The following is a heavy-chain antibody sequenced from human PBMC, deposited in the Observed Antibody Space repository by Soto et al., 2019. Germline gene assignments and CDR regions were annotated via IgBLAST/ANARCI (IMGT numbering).Heavy chain of an antibody. CDR2: IKSKTDGGTT. J-gene: IGHJ6*02. CDR1: GFTFSNAW. V-gene: IGHV3-15*07. CDR3: TTDSIAAAETQYYYYYYGMDV. Sequence: EVQLVESGGGLVKPGGSLRLSCAASGFTFSNAWMNWVRQAPGKGLEWVGRIKSKTDGGTTDYAAPVKGRFTISRDDSKNTLYLQMNSLKTEDTAVYYCTTDSIAAAETQYYYYYYGMDVWGQGTMVTVSS. D-gene: IGHD6-13*01.